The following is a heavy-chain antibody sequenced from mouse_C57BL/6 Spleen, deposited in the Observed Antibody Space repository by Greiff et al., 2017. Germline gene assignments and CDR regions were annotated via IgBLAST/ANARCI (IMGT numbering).Heavy chain of an antibody. V-gene: IGHV1-53*01. CDR2: INPSNGGT. CDR1: GYTFTSYW. D-gene: IGHD3-2*01. CDR3: ARRGQDSPFAY. J-gene: IGHJ3*01. Sequence: QVQLQQPGTELVKPGASVKLSCKASGYTFTSYWMHWVKQRPGQGLEWIGNINPSNGGTNSNETFKSKATLTVDKSSSTAYTQLSSQTSEDSAVYYCARRGQDSPFAYWGQGTLVTVSA.